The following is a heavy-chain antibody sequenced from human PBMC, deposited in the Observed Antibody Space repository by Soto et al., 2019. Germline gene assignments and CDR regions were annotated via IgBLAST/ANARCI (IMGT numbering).Heavy chain of an antibody. CDR3: ARHPGYCSGSNCYGYYTMDV. Sequence: SETLSLTCVVYGGSFSGYYWSWIRQPPGKGLEWIGEINHSGSTNYNPSLESRVTISVDTSKNQFSLELSSVTAADTAVYSCARHPGYCSGSNCYGYYTMDVWGQGTTVTVS. D-gene: IGHD2-2*01. CDR1: GGSFSGYY. J-gene: IGHJ6*02. V-gene: IGHV4-34*01. CDR2: INHSGST.